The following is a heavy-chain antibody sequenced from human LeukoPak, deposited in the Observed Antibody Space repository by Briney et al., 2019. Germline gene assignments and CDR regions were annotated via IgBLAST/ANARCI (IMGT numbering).Heavy chain of an antibody. D-gene: IGHD1-7*01. CDR1: GYIFTTYY. V-gene: IGHV1-46*01. J-gene: IGHJ4*02. Sequence: ASVKVSCKASGYIFTTYYMHWLRQAPGQGPEWMGIINPRGGSTDYAQKFQGRVTMTSDTSTSTVYMELKSLRSEDTAVYFCARVGNTGATDDNWGQGTLVIVSS. CDR3: ARVGNTGATDDN. CDR2: INPRGGST.